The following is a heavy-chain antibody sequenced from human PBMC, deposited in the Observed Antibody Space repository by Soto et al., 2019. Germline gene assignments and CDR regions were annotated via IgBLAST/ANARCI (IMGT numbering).Heavy chain of an antibody. CDR3: VKQTGSGSYYNAGSGAHFDS. V-gene: IGHV3-30*18. CDR2: ISFDGRNS. D-gene: IGHD3-10*01. J-gene: IGHJ4*02. Sequence: GGSLRLSCAASGFTFNNYGVHWVRQAPGKGLEWVVVISFDGRNSYYLDSVKGRFTISRDNSKNTLYLDMTSLRPEDTAIYYCVKQTGSGSYYNAGSGAHFDSWGQGILVTVSS. CDR1: GFTFNNYG.